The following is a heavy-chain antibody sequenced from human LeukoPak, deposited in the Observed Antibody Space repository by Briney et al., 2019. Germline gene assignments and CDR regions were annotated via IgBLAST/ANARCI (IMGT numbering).Heavy chain of an antibody. CDR2: ISWNSGSI. CDR3: AKDGGGYSYGLYNWFDP. D-gene: IGHD5-18*01. Sequence: GGSLRLSCAASGFTFDDYAMHWVRQAPGKGLEWVLGISWNSGSIGYADSVKGRFTISRDNAKNSLYLQMNSLRAEDTALYYCAKDGGGYSYGLYNWFDPWGQGTLVTVSS. V-gene: IGHV3-9*01. J-gene: IGHJ5*02. CDR1: GFTFDDYA.